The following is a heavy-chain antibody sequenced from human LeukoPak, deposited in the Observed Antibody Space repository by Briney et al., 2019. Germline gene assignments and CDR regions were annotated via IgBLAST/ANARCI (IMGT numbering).Heavy chain of an antibody. D-gene: IGHD2-15*01. CDR3: ARESVNQGYCSGGSCYFEIADY. CDR1: GGTFSSYA. Sequence: ASVKVSCKASGGTFSSYAISWVRQAPGQGLEWMGWISAYNGNTNYAQKLQGRVTMTTDTSTSTAYMELRSLRSDDTAVYYCARESVNQGYCSGGSCYFEIADYWGQGTLVTVSS. V-gene: IGHV1-18*01. J-gene: IGHJ4*02. CDR2: ISAYNGNT.